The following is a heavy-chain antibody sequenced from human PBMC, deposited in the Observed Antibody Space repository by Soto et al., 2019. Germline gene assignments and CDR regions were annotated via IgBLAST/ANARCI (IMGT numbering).Heavy chain of an antibody. CDR2: ISGSGGST. CDR1: GFTFSNYA. V-gene: IGHV3-23*01. CDR3: AHSRGYTYGHGWFDP. Sequence: GGSLRLSCAASGFTFSNYAVTWVRQAPGKGLEWVSTISGSGGSTYYADSVKGRFTISRDNSKNTLYLQMTNMDPVDTATYYCAHSRGYTYGHGWFDPWGQGTLVTVSS. D-gene: IGHD5-18*01. J-gene: IGHJ5*02.